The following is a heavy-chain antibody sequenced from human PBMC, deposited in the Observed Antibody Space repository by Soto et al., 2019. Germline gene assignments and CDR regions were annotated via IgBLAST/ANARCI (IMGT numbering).Heavy chain of an antibody. D-gene: IGHD6-6*01. CDR1: GGTFSSYA. CDR3: ARGWRQLGGPGYYYYYGMDV. CDR2: IIPIFGTA. J-gene: IGHJ6*02. Sequence: SVKVSCKASGGTFSSYAISWVRQAPGQGLEWMGGIIPIFGTANYAQKFQGRVTITADESTSTAYMELSSLRSEDTAVYYCARGWRQLGGPGYYYYYGMDVWGQGTTVTVS. V-gene: IGHV1-69*13.